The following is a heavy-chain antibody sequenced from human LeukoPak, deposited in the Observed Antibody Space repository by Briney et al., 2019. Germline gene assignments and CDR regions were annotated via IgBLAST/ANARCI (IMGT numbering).Heavy chain of an antibody. CDR2: ISAYNGNT. V-gene: IGHV1-18*01. Sequence: GASVKVSCKASGYTFTSYSISWVRQAPGQGLEWMGWISAYNGNTNYAQKLQGRVTMTTDTSTSTAYMELRSLRSDDTPVYDCARDRGYSSSWYYYYYYGMDVWSQGTKVTVSS. D-gene: IGHD6-13*01. J-gene: IGHJ6*02. CDR3: ARDRGYSSSWYYYYYYGMDV. CDR1: GYTFTSYS.